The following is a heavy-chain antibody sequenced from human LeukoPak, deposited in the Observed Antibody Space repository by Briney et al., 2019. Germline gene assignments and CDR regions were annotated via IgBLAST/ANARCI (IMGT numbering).Heavy chain of an antibody. Sequence: PSETLSFTCTVSGGSISGYYWSWIRQPAGKALEWIGRIHTSGTTNYNPSLKSRVAMSVDTSKSQFSLKLNSVTAADTAVYYCARGSGGGSGRNYKDHYYCMDVWGQGTTVTVSS. CDR3: ARGSGGGSGRNYKDHYYCMDV. D-gene: IGHD3-10*01. J-gene: IGHJ6*02. V-gene: IGHV4-4*07. CDR1: GGSISGYY. CDR2: IHTSGTT.